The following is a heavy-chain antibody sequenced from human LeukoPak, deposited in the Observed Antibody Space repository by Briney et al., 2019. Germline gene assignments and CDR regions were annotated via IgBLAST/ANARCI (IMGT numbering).Heavy chain of an antibody. CDR2: ISGSGGST. D-gene: IGHD3-10*01. CDR3: AKSNSGYGRSGAYYYGSGAPYYYMDV. Sequence: PGGSLRLSCAASGFTFSSYGMSWVRQAPGKGLEWVSAISGSGGSTYYADSVKGRFTISRDNSKNTLYLQMNSLRAEDTAVYYCAKSNSGYGRSGAYYYGSGAPYYYMDVWGKGTTVTISS. CDR1: GFTFSSYG. J-gene: IGHJ6*03. V-gene: IGHV3-23*01.